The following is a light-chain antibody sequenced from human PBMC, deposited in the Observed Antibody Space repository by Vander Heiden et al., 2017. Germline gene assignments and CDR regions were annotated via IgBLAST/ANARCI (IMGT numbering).Light chain of an antibody. CDR3: CSYAGGYTYV. V-gene: IGLV2-11*01. Sequence: QSAPTQHRQVSGPPGQSVNIACTGTSNDVGAFNYVSGYHQHPGKAPKLMIYDVSKRPSGVPDRFSGSKSGNTASLTISGLQAEDEADYYCCSYAGGYTYVFGTGTKVTVL. J-gene: IGLJ1*01. CDR2: DVS. CDR1: SNDVGAFNY.